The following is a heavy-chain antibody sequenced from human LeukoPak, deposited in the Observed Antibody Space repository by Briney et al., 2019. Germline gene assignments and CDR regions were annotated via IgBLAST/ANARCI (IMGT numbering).Heavy chain of an antibody. CDR1: GFSVSTYA. Sequence: GGSLRLSCAVSGFSVSTYAMSWVRQAPGKGLEWVSAISGSGGSTYYADSVKGRFTISRDNSKNTLYLQMNSLRAEDTAVYYCAKELDGYYYDSSGLFDYWGQGTLVTVSS. CDR3: AKELDGYYYDSSGLFDY. V-gene: IGHV3-23*01. J-gene: IGHJ4*02. D-gene: IGHD3-22*01. CDR2: ISGSGGST.